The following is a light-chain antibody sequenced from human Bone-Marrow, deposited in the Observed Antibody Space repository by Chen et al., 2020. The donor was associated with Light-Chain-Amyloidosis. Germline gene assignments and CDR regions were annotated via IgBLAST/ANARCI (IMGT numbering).Light chain of an antibody. V-gene: IGLV2-14*01. CDR1: SSDVGGYTF. J-gene: IGLJ3*02. CDR3: SSYTSSSTLE. CDR2: YVS. Sequence: QSALTQPASVSGSPGQSITISCTGTSSDVGGYTFVSWYQQHPGKAPKLMIYYVSNRPSGVSNRFSGSKSGNTASLTISGLQAEDEADYYCSSYTSSSTLEFGGGTKLTVL.